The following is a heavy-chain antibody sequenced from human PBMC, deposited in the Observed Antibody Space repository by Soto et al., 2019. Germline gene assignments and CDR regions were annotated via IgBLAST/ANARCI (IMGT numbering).Heavy chain of an antibody. J-gene: IGHJ4*02. Sequence: SETLPLTCTDSGGSVSSGRYYWSWIRQPPGKGLEWIGYIYDSGTTNYNPSLKSRVTISVDTSRNQFSLQLTSVTAADTAVYYCARGRYSSYDWGYWGQGTLVTVSS. CDR3: ARGRYSSYDWGY. D-gene: IGHD5-12*01. V-gene: IGHV4-61*01. CDR2: IYDSGTT. CDR1: GGSVSSGRYY.